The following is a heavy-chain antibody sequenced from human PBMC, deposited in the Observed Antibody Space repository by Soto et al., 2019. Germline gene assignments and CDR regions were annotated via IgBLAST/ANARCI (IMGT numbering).Heavy chain of an antibody. CDR3: ARLRYFDWLLFRVGYFDY. Sequence: SETLSLTCTVSGGSISSSSYYWGWIRQPPGKGLEWIGSIYYSGSTYYNPSLKSRVTISVDTSNNQFSLKLGSVTAADTAVYYCARLRYFDWLLFRVGYFDYWGQGTLVTVSS. CDR2: IYYSGST. V-gene: IGHV4-39*01. J-gene: IGHJ4*02. CDR1: GGSISSSSYY. D-gene: IGHD3-9*01.